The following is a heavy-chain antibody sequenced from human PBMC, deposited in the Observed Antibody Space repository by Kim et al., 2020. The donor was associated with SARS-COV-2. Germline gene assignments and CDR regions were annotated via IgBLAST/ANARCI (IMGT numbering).Heavy chain of an antibody. CDR2: ISYDGSNK. CDR3: AKDEPPHIVVVTANRAFDY. Sequence: GGSLRLSCAASGFTFSSYGMHWVRQAPGKGLEWVAVISYDGSNKYYADSVKGRFTISRDNSKNTLYLQMNSLRAEDTAVYYCAKDEPPHIVVVTANRAFDYWGQGTLVTVSS. D-gene: IGHD2-21*02. J-gene: IGHJ4*02. V-gene: IGHV3-30*18. CDR1: GFTFSSYG.